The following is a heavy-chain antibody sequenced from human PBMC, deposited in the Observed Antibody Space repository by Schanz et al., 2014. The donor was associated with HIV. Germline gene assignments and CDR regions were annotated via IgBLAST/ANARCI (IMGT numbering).Heavy chain of an antibody. CDR1: RGSFSTHY. D-gene: IGHD5-18*01. V-gene: IGHV4-34*01. CDR2: VNHEGTT. Sequence: QVRLQQWGAGLLKPSETLSLTCAISRGSFSTHYGGWVRQPPGKGLQWIGEVNHEGTTTYNPSLKSRVAISVYNSKNQLYLKLTSVTAADTALYFCAGGALVFTEDYSFGLWSMGAVSGPFDYWGQGTPVTVSS. CDR3: AGGALVFTEDYSFGLWSMGAVSGPFDY. J-gene: IGHJ4*02.